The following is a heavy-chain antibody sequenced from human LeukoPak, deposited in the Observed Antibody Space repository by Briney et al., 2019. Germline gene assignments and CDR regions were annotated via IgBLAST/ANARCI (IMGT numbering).Heavy chain of an antibody. V-gene: IGHV3-23*01. CDR1: GFTFSSYA. J-gene: IGHJ4*02. CDR3: AKDFQTYDIPTYFDY. Sequence: GGSLRLSCAASGFTFSSYAMSWVREAPGKGLEWVSAISGSGGSTYYADSVKGRFTISRDNSKNTLYLQMNSLRAEDTAVYYCAKDFQTYDIPTYFDYWGQGTLVTVSS. D-gene: IGHD3-9*01. CDR2: ISGSGGST.